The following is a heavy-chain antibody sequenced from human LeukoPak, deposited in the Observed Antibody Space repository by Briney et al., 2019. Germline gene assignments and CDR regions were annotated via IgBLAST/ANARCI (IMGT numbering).Heavy chain of an antibody. CDR1: GYTFTSYG. V-gene: IGHV1-18*01. CDR3: ARDLARLTMIVVRYFQH. Sequence: GASVKVSCKASGYTFTSYGISWVRQAPGQGLEWMGWISAYNGNTNYAQKLQGRVTMTTDTSTSTAYMELRSLRSDDTAVYYCARDLARLTMIVVRYFQHWGQGTLVTVSS. D-gene: IGHD3-22*01. CDR2: ISAYNGNT. J-gene: IGHJ1*01.